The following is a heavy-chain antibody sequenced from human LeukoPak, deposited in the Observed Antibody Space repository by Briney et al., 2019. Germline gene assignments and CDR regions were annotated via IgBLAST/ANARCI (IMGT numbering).Heavy chain of an antibody. CDR2: ISSSSSTI. J-gene: IGHJ4*02. CDR1: GFTFCSYR. Sequence: HPGGSLRLSCAASGFTFCSYRMNCAPQAPGEGRVWVSYISSSSSTIYYADSVKGRFTISRDNDKNSLYLQMNSLRDEDTAVYYCARDAFTFAPYYFAYWGQGTLVTVSS. V-gene: IGHV3-48*02. D-gene: IGHD3-10*01. CDR3: ARDAFTFAPYYFAY.